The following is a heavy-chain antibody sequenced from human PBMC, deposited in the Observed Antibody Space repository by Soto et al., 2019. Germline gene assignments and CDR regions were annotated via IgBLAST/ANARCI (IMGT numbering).Heavy chain of an antibody. CDR1: GGSISSGGYS. D-gene: IGHD3-22*01. Sequence: QLQLQESGSGLVKPSQTLSLTCAVSGGSISSGGYSWSWIRQPPGKGLEWIGYIYHSGSTYYNPSRKSRVTISVDRSKNQFSLKLSSVTAADTAVYYCARSNYYDSSGYYYDAFDIWGQGTMVTVSS. V-gene: IGHV4-30-2*01. CDR2: IYHSGST. J-gene: IGHJ3*02. CDR3: ARSNYYDSSGYYYDAFDI.